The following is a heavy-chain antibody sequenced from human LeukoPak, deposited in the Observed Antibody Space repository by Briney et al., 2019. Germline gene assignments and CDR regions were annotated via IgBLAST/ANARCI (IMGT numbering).Heavy chain of an antibody. CDR2: IYYSGST. CDR1: GGSVSSGSYY. V-gene: IGHV4-61*01. Sequence: PSETLSLTCTVSGGSVSSGSYYWSWIRQPPGKGLEWIGYIYYSGSTNYNPSLKSRVTISVDTSKNQFSLKLSSVTAADTAVYYCARFAATTMWGVFDYWGQGTLVTVSS. J-gene: IGHJ4*02. D-gene: IGHD6-25*01. CDR3: ARFAATTMWGVFDY.